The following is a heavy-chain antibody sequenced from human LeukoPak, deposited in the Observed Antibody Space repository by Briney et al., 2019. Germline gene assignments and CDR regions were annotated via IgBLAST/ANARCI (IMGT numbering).Heavy chain of an antibody. CDR1: GYTFTGYY. CDR3: ARESGWELLGLSIDY. Sequence: ASVKVSCKASGYTFTGYYMHWVRQAPGQGLEWMGWISTYNGKTNYAQKLQDRVSMTTDTSTSTVYMELRSLRSDDTAVYYCARESGWELLGLSIDYWGQGTLVTVSS. V-gene: IGHV1-18*04. CDR2: ISTYNGKT. D-gene: IGHD1-26*01. J-gene: IGHJ4*02.